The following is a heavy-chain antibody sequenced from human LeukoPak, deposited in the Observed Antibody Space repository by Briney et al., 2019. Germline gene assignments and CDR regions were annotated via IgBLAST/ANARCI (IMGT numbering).Heavy chain of an antibody. D-gene: IGHD3-22*01. V-gene: IGHV3-7*01. CDR2: IKQDGSEK. CDR1: GFTFSSYW. CDR3: ARGWDYDSSGTLGDY. J-gene: IGHJ4*02. Sequence: GGSLRLSCAASGFTFSSYWMSWVRQAPGKGLEWVANIKQDGSEKYYVDSVKGRFTISRDNSKNTLYLQMNSLRAEDTAVYYCARGWDYDSSGTLGDYWGQGTLVTVSS.